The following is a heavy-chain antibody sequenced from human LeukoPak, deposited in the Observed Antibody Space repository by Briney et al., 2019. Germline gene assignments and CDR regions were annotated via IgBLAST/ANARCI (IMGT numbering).Heavy chain of an antibody. D-gene: IGHD6-13*01. J-gene: IGHJ3*02. CDR1: GGSFSGYY. V-gene: IGHV4-34*01. CDR2: INHSGST. Sequence: SEILSLTCAAYGGSFSGYYWSWIRQPPGKGLVWVGEINHSGSTNYNPSLKSRVTISVDTSKNQFSLKLSSVTAADTAVYYCAGRYSSSWYRLWRSAFDIWGQGTMVTVSS. CDR3: AGRYSSSWYRLWRSAFDI.